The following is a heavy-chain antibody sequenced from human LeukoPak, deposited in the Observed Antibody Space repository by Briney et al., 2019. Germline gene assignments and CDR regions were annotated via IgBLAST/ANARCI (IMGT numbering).Heavy chain of an antibody. CDR1: GFTFSDYY. Sequence: GGSLRLSCAASGFTFSDYYMSWIRQAPGEGLEWVSYMSSSGSTIYYADSVKGRFTISRDNAKNSLYLQMNSLRAEDTAVYYCARVLEGAHAFDIWGQGTMVTVSS. V-gene: IGHV3-11*01. CDR2: MSSSGSTI. D-gene: IGHD3-3*01. CDR3: ARVLEGAHAFDI. J-gene: IGHJ3*02.